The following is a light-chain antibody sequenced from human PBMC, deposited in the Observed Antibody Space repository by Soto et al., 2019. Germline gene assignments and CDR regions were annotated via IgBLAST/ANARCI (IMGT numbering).Light chain of an antibody. V-gene: IGKV3-20*01. CDR3: QHYGTSAL. CDR1: QSVSDSY. CDR2: AS. J-gene: IGKJ3*01. Sequence: EIVLTQSQGTLSLSPGEKATLSCRASQSVSDSYLAWYQKKPGQAPRLLIYASSRATGIPDRFSGSGSGTDFTLTISRLEPEDFAVYYCQHYGTSALFGPGTKVDIK.